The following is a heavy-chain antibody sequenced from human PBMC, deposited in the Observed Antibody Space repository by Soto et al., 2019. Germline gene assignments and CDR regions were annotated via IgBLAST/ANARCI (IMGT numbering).Heavy chain of an antibody. J-gene: IGHJ6*02. CDR2: ISAYNGNT. D-gene: IGHD3-3*01. CDR1: GYTFTSYG. Sequence: ASVKVSCKASGYTFTSYGISWVREAPGQGLEWMGWISAYNGNTNYAQKLQGRVTMTTDTSTSTAYMELRSLRSDDTAVYYCARDLPTSLWYYDFWWAYYGMDVWGQGTTVTVSS. CDR3: ARDLPTSLWYYDFWWAYYGMDV. V-gene: IGHV1-18*04.